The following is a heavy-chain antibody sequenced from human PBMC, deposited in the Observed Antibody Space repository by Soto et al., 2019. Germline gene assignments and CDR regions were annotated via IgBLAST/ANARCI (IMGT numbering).Heavy chain of an antibody. CDR3: ARVATTVTTNDC. Sequence: QVQLQESGPGLVKPSETLSLTCTVSDGSMNGYYWSWVRQPTGKGLEWIGYIYYSGSTNYNPSLKIRVTISLDTSKQQFFLKLSSVTAADTAVYYCARVATTVTTNDCWGQGALVTVSS. CDR1: DGSMNGYY. V-gene: IGHV4-59*08. D-gene: IGHD4-17*01. J-gene: IGHJ4*02. CDR2: IYYSGST.